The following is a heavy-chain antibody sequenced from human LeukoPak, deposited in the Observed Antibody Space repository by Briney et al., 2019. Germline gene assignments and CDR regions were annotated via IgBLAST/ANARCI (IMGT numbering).Heavy chain of an antibody. CDR2: ISRSGGST. CDR1: GFTFSSYA. D-gene: IGHD4-23*01. Sequence: PGGSLRLSCAASGFTFSSYAMTWVRQASGKGLEWVSAISRSGGSTYYADSVKGRFTISRDSSKNTLYLQMNSLRAEDTAVYYRAKGIQWELPIDYWGQGTLVTVSS. V-gene: IGHV3-23*01. J-gene: IGHJ4*02. CDR3: AKGIQWELPIDY.